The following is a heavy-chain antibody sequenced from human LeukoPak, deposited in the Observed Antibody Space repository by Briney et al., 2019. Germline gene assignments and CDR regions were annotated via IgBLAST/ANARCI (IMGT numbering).Heavy chain of an antibody. Sequence: GGSLRPSCAASGFTFSSYGMHWVRQAPGKGLEWVAVIWYDGSNKYYADSVKGRFTISRDNSKNTLYLQMNSLRAEDTAVYYCAREGFDRGDAFDIWGQGTMVTVSS. CDR3: AREGFDRGDAFDI. CDR2: IWYDGSNK. J-gene: IGHJ3*02. D-gene: IGHD3-10*01. V-gene: IGHV3-33*01. CDR1: GFTFSSYG.